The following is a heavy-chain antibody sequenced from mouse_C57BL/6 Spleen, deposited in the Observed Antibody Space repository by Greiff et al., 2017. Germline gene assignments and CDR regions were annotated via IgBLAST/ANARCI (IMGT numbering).Heavy chain of an antibody. D-gene: IGHD2-2*01. CDR2: IHPNSGST. J-gene: IGHJ4*01. CDR1: GYTFTSYW. V-gene: IGHV1-64*01. CDR3: AKWLPLYAMGY. Sequence: VQLQQPGAELVKPGASVKLSCKASGYTFTSYWMHWVKQRPGQGLEWIGMIHPNSGSTNYNEKFKSKATLTVDKSSSTAYMQLSSLTSEDSAVYYCAKWLPLYAMGYWGQGTSVTVSS.